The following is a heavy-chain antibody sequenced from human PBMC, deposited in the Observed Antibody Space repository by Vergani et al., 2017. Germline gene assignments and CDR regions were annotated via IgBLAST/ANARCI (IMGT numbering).Heavy chain of an antibody. CDR2: VNPNSGNT. CDR1: GYTFTSYG. V-gene: IGHV1-8*03. D-gene: IGHD1-26*01. Sequence: QVQLVQSGAEVKKPGASVKVSCKASGYTFTSYGISWVRQAPGQGLEWMGWVNPNSGNTGNAQKFQGRVTITRDTSKSTAYMELSSLRSEDTAVYYCARVNGSPDYWGQGTLVTVSS. CDR3: ARVNGSPDY. J-gene: IGHJ4*02.